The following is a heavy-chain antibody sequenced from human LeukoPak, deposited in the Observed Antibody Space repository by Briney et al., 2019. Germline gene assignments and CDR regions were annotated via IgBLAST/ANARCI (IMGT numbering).Heavy chain of an antibody. J-gene: IGHJ4*02. CDR1: GYTFTGYY. CDR3: ATLPLEDTAIDY. D-gene: IGHD5-18*01. CDR2: INPNSGGT. Sequence: ASVKVSCKASGYTFTGYYMHWVRQAPGQGLEWMGWINPNSGGTNYAQKFQGRVTMTEDTSTDTAYMELSSLRSEDTAVYYCATLPLEDTAIDYWGQGTLVTVSS. V-gene: IGHV1-2*02.